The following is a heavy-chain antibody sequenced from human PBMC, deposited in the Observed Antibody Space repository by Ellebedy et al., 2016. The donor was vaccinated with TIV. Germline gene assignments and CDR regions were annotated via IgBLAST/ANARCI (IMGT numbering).Heavy chain of an antibody. D-gene: IGHD6-19*01. V-gene: IGHV3-23*01. CDR3: VKPPEQWLIHTGLDS. CDR1: GFNFNNYA. J-gene: IGHJ4*02. CDR2: ISRSGGTT. Sequence: GESLKISCTASGFNFNNYAMTWVRQAPGKGLEWVSAISRSGGTTYYADSVKGRFTISRDNSKNMLSVQMNGLRAEDTAVYYWVKPPEQWLIHTGLDSWGQGTLVTVAS.